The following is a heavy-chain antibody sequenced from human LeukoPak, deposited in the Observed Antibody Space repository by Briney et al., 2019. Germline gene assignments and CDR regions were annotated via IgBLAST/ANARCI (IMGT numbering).Heavy chain of an antibody. CDR1: GFTFSNYA. CDR2: ISHSGGST. J-gene: IGHJ4*02. Sequence: GGSLRLSCAASGFTFSNYAMSWVRQAPGKGLEWVSAISHSGGSTYYGDSVKGRFTISRDNSNNTPYLQMNSLRAEDTAVYYCPKDRLSDTALHYWGQGTLVTVSS. CDR3: PKDRLSDTALHY. D-gene: IGHD5-18*01. V-gene: IGHV3-23*01.